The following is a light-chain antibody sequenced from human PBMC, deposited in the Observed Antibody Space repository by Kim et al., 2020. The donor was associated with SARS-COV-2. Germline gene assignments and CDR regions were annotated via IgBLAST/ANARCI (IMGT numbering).Light chain of an antibody. CDR2: QDN. CDR3: QAFRI. Sequence: SYELTQPPSVSVSPGQTAIISCSGDTLGDTYSCWYQQKPGQSPVLLIHQDNKRPSGIPERFSGSHSGRTATLTISGTQAMDEADYYCQAFRIFGPGTKVT. J-gene: IGLJ1*01. V-gene: IGLV3-1*01. CDR1: TLGDTY.